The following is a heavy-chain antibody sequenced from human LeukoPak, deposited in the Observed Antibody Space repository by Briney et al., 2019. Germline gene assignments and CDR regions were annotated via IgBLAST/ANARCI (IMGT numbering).Heavy chain of an antibody. Sequence: PGGSLRLSCAASGFTFITYAMHWVRQAPGKGLEWVAVISYDGSNEYYVDSVKGRFTISRDNSKNILYLQMNSLTAEDTAVYYCARDSLKNGYNYDYFDCWGQGTLVTVSS. CDR1: GFTFITYA. D-gene: IGHD5-24*01. CDR3: ARDSLKNGYNYDYFDC. CDR2: ISYDGSNE. V-gene: IGHV3-30-3*01. J-gene: IGHJ4*02.